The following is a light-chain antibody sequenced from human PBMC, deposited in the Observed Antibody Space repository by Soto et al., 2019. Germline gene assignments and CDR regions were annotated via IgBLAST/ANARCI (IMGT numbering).Light chain of an antibody. CDR3: HQYDDGPYT. CDR2: GAS. Sequence: EIVLTQSPASLSFSPADRPTHSCMASQNVSYFFAWYRQKPGQAPRLLIYGASTRATGIPVRFSGSGSGTEFTLTISSLQSEDFAVYYCHQYDDGPYTFGQGTKVDI. J-gene: IGKJ2*01. CDR1: QNVSYF. V-gene: IGKV3-15*01.